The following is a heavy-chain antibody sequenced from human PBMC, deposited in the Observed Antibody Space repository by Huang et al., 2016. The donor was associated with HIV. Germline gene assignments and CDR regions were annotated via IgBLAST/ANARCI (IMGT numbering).Heavy chain of an antibody. Sequence: QVQLVESGGGVVQPGRSLRLSCAASGFSFANCAMHWVRQAPGKRLEWVTFISNDGSSRYYADSVKGRFTISRDNFKNALYLQMNRLRGDDTAVYYCTREYTVAGAFDLWGQGTMVTVSS. D-gene: IGHD5-12*01. CDR1: GFSFANCA. V-gene: IGHV3-30-3*01. J-gene: IGHJ3*01. CDR3: TREYTVAGAFDL. CDR2: ISNDGSSR.